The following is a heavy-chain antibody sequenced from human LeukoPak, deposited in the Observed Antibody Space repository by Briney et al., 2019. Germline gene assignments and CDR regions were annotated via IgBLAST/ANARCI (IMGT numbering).Heavy chain of an antibody. CDR3: ARHRYYYRSGSYYGAPYYMDV. Sequence: SETLSLTCTVSGGSISSSSYYWGWIRQPPGKGLEWIGSIYYSGSTYYNPSLKSRITISVDTSKNQFSLKLSSVTAADTAVYYCARHRYYYRSGSYYGAPYYMDVWGKGTTVTISS. CDR1: GGSISSSSYY. J-gene: IGHJ6*03. V-gene: IGHV4-39*01. D-gene: IGHD3-10*01. CDR2: IYYSGST.